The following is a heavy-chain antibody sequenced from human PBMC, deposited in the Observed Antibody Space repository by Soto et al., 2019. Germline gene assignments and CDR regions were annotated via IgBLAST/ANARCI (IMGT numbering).Heavy chain of an antibody. V-gene: IGHV3-21*01. CDR2: ISSSSTYI. D-gene: IGHD3-22*01. CDR1: GFTFSSYS. CDR3: ARGGDTSGSWPRY. J-gene: IGHJ4*02. Sequence: ESGGGLVNPGGSLRPSCAASGFTFSSYSLSWVRQAPGTGLEWVSSISSSSTYIYYADSVRGRFTISRADAKNSLFLQMSSLRVEDTAVYYCARGGDTSGSWPRYWGQGTLVTVSS.